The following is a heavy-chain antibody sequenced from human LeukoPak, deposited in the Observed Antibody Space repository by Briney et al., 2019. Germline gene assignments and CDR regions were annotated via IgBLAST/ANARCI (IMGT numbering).Heavy chain of an antibody. V-gene: IGHV4-59*01. CDR3: ARAPYGSATNNYYMDV. Sequence: SETLSLTCTVSGGSISGYYWSWIRQPPGKGLEWIGFFYYSGSTNYNPSLKSRVTISVDTSKNQFSLKLSSVTAADTAVYYCARAPYGSATNNYYMDVWGKGTTVTVSS. D-gene: IGHD3-10*01. J-gene: IGHJ6*03. CDR1: GGSISGYY. CDR2: FYYSGST.